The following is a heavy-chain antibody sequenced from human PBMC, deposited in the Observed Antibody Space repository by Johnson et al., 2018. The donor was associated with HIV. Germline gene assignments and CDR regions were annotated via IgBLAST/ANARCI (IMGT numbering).Heavy chain of an antibody. D-gene: IGHD6-13*01. CDR3: AKEGAAVIHFDI. V-gene: IGHV3-72*01. Sequence: EVKLVESGGGLVQPGGSLRLSCAASGFTFSDHYMDWVRQAPGKGLEWVGHIRNKANRYTTEYAASVKGRFTISRDDSKNSLYLQMNSLRAEDTALYYCAKEGAAVIHFDIWGQGTMVTVSS. CDR1: GFTFSDHY. J-gene: IGHJ3*02. CDR2: IRNKANRYTT.